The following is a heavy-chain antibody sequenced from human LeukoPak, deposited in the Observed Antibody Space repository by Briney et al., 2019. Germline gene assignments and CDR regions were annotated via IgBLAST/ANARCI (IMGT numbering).Heavy chain of an antibody. V-gene: IGHV3-48*01. CDR1: GFTFSSYA. Sequence: GGSLRLSCAASGFTFSSYAMSWVRQAPGKGLEWVSYISGLDGGTHYADSVKGRFTISRDNAKNSLYLQMNSLRAEDTAVYYCARDLDWAFDYWGQGTLVTVSS. CDR2: ISGLDGGT. CDR3: ARDLDWAFDY. D-gene: IGHD3-3*01. J-gene: IGHJ4*02.